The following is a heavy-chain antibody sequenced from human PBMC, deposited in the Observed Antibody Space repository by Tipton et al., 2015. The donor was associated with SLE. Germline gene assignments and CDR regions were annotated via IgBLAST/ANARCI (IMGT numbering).Heavy chain of an antibody. CDR3: AGELLSWFDP. J-gene: IGHJ5*02. CDR2: IFHTGST. D-gene: IGHD1-26*01. CDR1: GGSISSYY. V-gene: IGHV4-59*01. Sequence: TLSLTCTVSGGSISSYYWSWIRQPPGKGLEWIGDIFHTGSTYYSPSLEGRVTISEDRSKNQFSLTLYLQMNSLRAEDTAVYFCAGELLSWFDPWGQGTLVTVSS.